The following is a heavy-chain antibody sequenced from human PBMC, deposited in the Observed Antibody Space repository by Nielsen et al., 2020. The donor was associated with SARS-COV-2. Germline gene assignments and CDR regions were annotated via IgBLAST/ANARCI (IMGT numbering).Heavy chain of an antibody. CDR1: GFSLSTSGVG. J-gene: IGHJ3*02. CDR2: IYWNDDK. V-gene: IGHV2-5*01. Sequence: SGPTLVKPTQTLTLTCTFSGFSLSTSGVGVGWIRQPPGKALEWLALIYWNDDKRYSPSLKSRLTITKDTSKNQVVLTMTNMDPVDTATYYCAHRRFGRRLDCSGGSCYSVRRADAFDIWGQGTMVTVSS. D-gene: IGHD2-15*01. CDR3: AHRRFGRRLDCSGGSCYSVRRADAFDI.